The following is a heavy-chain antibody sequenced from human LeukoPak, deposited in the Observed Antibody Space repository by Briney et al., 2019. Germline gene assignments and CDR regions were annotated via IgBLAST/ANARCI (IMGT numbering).Heavy chain of an antibody. Sequence: GRSLRLSCAASGFTFSSYAMHWVRQAPGKGLEWVAVIWYDGSNKYYADSVKGRFTISRDNSKNTLYLQMNSLRAEDTAVYYCAREFRTYYYDSSGYYYELDYFDYWGQGTLVTVSS. CDR3: AREFRTYYYDSSGYYYELDYFDY. D-gene: IGHD3-22*01. J-gene: IGHJ4*02. V-gene: IGHV3-33*08. CDR1: GFTFSSYA. CDR2: IWYDGSNK.